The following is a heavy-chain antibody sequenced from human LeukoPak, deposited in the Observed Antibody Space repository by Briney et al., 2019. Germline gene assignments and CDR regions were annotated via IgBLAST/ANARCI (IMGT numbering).Heavy chain of an antibody. CDR3: TRGGSWFDS. J-gene: IGHJ5*01. V-gene: IGHV1-2*02. Sequence: ASVKVSCKASGYMFVGCHMNWVRQAPGQGLEWMGWVNPNNGDTNYAPKFQGRVILTRDPSISTAYLELTSLKFDDTAVYYCTRGGSWFDSWGQGSLVTVSS. CDR2: VNPNNGDT. D-gene: IGHD3-16*01. CDR1: GYMFVGCH.